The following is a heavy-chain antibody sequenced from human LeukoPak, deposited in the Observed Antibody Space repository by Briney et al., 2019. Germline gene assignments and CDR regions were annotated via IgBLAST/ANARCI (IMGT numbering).Heavy chain of an antibody. D-gene: IGHD3-3*01. CDR2: IIPILGIT. CDR1: GGTFSSYA. V-gene: IGHV1-69*04. J-gene: IGHJ4*02. CDR3: ARVRITIFGVVTDPFDY. Sequence: ASVKVSCKASGGTFSSYAINWVRQAPGQGLQWMGRIIPILGITNFAQKFQGRVTISADKSTNTAYMELSSLRSEDTAVYYCARVRITIFGVVTDPFDYWGQGTLVTVSS.